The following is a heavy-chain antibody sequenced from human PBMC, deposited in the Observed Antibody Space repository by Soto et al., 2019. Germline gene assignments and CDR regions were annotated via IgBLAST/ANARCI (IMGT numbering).Heavy chain of an antibody. J-gene: IGHJ6*03. V-gene: IGHV3-64*01. CDR2: ISSNGGST. D-gene: IGHD3-3*01. CDR3: ARVGYDFWSGYYVYYYYYMDV. CDR1: GFTFSSYA. Sequence: VGSLRLSCAASGFTFSSYAMHWVRQAPGKGLEYVSAISSNGGSTYYANSVKGRFTISRDNSKNTLYLQMGSLRAEDMAVYYCARVGYDFWSGYYVYYYYYMDVWGKGTTVTVSS.